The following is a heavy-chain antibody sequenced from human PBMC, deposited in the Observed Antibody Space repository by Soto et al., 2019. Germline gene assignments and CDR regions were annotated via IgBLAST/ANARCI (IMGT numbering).Heavy chain of an antibody. CDR3: ARGPNYYGSGSYYKIWFDP. CDR1: GGSFSGYY. J-gene: IGHJ5*02. CDR2: INHSGST. Sequence: QVQLQQWGAGLLKPSETLSLTCAVYGGSFSGYYWSWIRQPPGKGLEWIGEINHSGSTNYNPSLKRRVNISVDTSKNQLSLKLSSVTAADTAVYYCARGPNYYGSGSYYKIWFDPWGQGTLVTVSS. D-gene: IGHD3-10*01. V-gene: IGHV4-34*01.